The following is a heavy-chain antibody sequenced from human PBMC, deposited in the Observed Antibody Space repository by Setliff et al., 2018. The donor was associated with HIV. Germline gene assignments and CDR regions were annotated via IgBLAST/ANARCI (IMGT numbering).Heavy chain of an antibody. CDR1: GGSISSGGYY. CDR3: ASWGRARRANYNFWSGSSWFDP. CDR2: IYYNGSS. J-gene: IGHJ5*02. Sequence: SETLFLTCTVFGGSISSGGYYWSWIRQHPGKGLEWIGNIYYNGSSYHNPSLKSRVTISVDTSKNQFSLNLRSVTAADTAVYYCASWGRARRANYNFWSGSSWFDPWGQGILVTVSS. D-gene: IGHD3-3*01. V-gene: IGHV4-31*03.